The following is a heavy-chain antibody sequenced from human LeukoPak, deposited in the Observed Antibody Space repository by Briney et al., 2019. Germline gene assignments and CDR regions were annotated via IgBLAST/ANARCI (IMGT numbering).Heavy chain of an antibody. Sequence: SQTLSLTCTVSGGSISSGGYYWSWIRQHPGKGLEWIGYIYYSGSTNYNPSLKSRVTISVDKSKNQFSLKLTSVTAADTAVYYCARQDRITIFGVVIPSAFDIWGQGTMVTVSS. CDR3: ARQDRITIFGVVIPSAFDI. V-gene: IGHV4-31*03. CDR2: IYYSGST. D-gene: IGHD3-3*01. CDR1: GGSISSGGYY. J-gene: IGHJ3*02.